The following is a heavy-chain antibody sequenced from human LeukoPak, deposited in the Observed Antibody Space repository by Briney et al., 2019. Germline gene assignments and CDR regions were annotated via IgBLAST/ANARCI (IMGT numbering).Heavy chain of an antibody. Sequence: GGSLRLSCAASGFTFSTYGMHWVRQAPGKGLEWLAVISYDGSNKYYAESVKARFTISRDNSKNTVYLQMNSLRAEDTAVYYCAKGHMNTVIILENWGQGALVTVSS. CDR1: GFTFSTYG. D-gene: IGHD4-17*01. CDR3: AKGHMNTVIILEN. CDR2: ISYDGSNK. J-gene: IGHJ4*02. V-gene: IGHV3-30*18.